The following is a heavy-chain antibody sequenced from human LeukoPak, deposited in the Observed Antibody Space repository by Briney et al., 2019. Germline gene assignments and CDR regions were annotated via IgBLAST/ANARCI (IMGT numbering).Heavy chain of an antibody. J-gene: IGHJ6*02. D-gene: IGHD3-10*01. V-gene: IGHV4-38-2*02. CDR2: IYHSGFT. CDR3: LRDKAGSFYGSGGYHVYYNGMDV. Sequence: PSETLSLTCTVSNYSINSGYYWGWIRPPPGKGLEWIGSIYHSGFTYSNPSLASRLSMSIDASKNEFSLKLTSVTAADTAIYFCLRDKAGSFYGSGGYHVYYNGMDVWGQGTAVTV. CDR1: NYSINSGYY.